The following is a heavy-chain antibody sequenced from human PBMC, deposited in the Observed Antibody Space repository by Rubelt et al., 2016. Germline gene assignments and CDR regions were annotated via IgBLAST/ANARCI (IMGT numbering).Heavy chain of an antibody. CDR2: VHSSGSS. CDR1: GDSISRYY. CDR3: ARHLRSGSGYYSPFVY. J-gene: IGHJ4*02. V-gene: IGHV4-59*01. Sequence: QMQLEESYPGLVKPSETLSLTCTVSGDSISRYYWSWIRQPPGRGLEWIGYVHSSGSSTYNPSLKSRVTISVDTSKTTFSLKLSSVTTGDTAAYYGARHLRSGSGYYSPFVYWGQGTLVTVSS. D-gene: IGHD3-22*01.